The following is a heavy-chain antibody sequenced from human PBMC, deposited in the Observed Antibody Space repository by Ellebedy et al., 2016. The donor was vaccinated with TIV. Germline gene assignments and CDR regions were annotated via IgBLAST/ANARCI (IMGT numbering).Heavy chain of an antibody. V-gene: IGHV3-7*01. CDR2: IKQDGSEK. CDR1: GFTFSDYW. Sequence: PGGSLRLSCAASGFTFSDYWMSWVRQAPGKGLEWVANIKQDGSEKWYVDSVRDRFTISRDNAKNSLYLQMSSLRAEDTAVYYCAREDCSGGSCPDMADWFDPWGQGTLVTVSS. D-gene: IGHD2-15*01. CDR3: AREDCSGGSCPDMADWFDP. J-gene: IGHJ5*02.